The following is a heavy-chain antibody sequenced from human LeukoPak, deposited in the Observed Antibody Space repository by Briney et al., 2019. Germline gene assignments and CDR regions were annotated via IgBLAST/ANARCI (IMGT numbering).Heavy chain of an antibody. J-gene: IGHJ4*02. D-gene: IGHD3-22*01. CDR2: INPNSGGT. CDR3: ARIVVVTAFFDY. V-gene: IGHV1-2*02. CDR1: GYTFTSYG. Sequence: ASVKVSCKASGYTFTSYGISWVRQAPGQGLEWMGWINPNSGGTNYAQKFQGRVTMTRDTSISTAYMELSRLRSDDTAVYYCARIVVVTAFFDYWGQGTLVTVSS.